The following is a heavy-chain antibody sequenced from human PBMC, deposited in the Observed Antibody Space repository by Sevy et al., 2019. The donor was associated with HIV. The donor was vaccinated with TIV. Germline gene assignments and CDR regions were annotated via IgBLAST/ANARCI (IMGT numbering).Heavy chain of an antibody. Sequence: GGSLRLSCAASGFTVSSNYMSWVRQAPGKGLEWVSVIYSGGSTYYADPVKGRFTISRDNSKNTLYLQMNSLRAEDTAVYYCAREGSYQSYGMDVWGQGTTVTVSS. V-gene: IGHV3-53*01. D-gene: IGHD1-26*01. CDR2: IYSGGST. CDR3: AREGSYQSYGMDV. CDR1: GFTVSSNY. J-gene: IGHJ6*02.